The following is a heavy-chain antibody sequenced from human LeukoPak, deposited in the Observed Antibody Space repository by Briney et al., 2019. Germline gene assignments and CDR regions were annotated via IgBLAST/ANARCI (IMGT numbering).Heavy chain of an antibody. CDR1: GYTFSGYY. CDR3: ARPLRVTMIRGAAFRASSDFDP. Sequence: ASVKVSCKASGYTFSGYYIHWVRQAPGQGLEWMGWINPNTGGTKYAQRFQDRVTMTRDTSISTAYMEVSRLRYDDTAVYYCARPLRVTMIRGAAFRASSDFDPWGQGTLITVSS. D-gene: IGHD3-10*01. CDR2: INPNTGGT. J-gene: IGHJ5*02. V-gene: IGHV1-2*02.